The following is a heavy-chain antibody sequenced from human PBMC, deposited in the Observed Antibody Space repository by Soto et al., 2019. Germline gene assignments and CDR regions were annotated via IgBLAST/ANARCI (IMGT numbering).Heavy chain of an antibody. D-gene: IGHD3-16*01. CDR1: GYKFNNYW. V-gene: IGHV5-51*04. Sequence: GESLKISCKGSGYKFNNYWTGWVRQLPGKGLEWMGIIYPADSDTRYSPSFQGQVTISANKPTNPPHLQWSSLQPRDTANFFCARSGGGSNFHPGMAVGGKGPTVTVPS. CDR2: IYPADSDT. J-gene: IGHJ6*04. CDR3: ARSGGGSNFHPGMAV.